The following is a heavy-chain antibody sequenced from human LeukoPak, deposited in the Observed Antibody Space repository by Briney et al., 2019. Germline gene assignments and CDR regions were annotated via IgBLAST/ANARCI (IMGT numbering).Heavy chain of an antibody. J-gene: IGHJ6*02. CDR2: IRSRGNSYAT. D-gene: IGHD1-26*01. CDR1: GFTFSGSS. CDR3: AREDDPPDYSGSYRYRYYYGMDV. Sequence: PGGSLKLSCVASGFTFSGSSMHWVRQTSEKGLEWIGRIRSRGNSYATVHVESVKGRFTISRDDSKETAYLQMNSLKSEDTAVYYCAREDDPPDYSGSYRYRYYYGMDVWGQGTTVTVSS. V-gene: IGHV3-73*01.